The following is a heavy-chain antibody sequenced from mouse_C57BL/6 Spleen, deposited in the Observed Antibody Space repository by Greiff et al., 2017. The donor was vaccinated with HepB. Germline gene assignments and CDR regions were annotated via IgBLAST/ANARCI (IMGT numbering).Heavy chain of an antibody. Sequence: EVKLVESGAGLVKPGGSLKLSCAASGFTFSSYAMSWVRQTPEKRLEWVAYISSGGDYIYYADTVKGRFTISRDNARNTLYLQMSSLKSEDTAMYYCTSPYYGSSYDYYAMDYWGQGTSVTVSS. CDR1: GFTFSSYA. CDR3: TSPYYGSSYDYYAMDY. CDR2: ISSGGDYI. D-gene: IGHD1-1*01. J-gene: IGHJ4*01. V-gene: IGHV5-9-1*02.